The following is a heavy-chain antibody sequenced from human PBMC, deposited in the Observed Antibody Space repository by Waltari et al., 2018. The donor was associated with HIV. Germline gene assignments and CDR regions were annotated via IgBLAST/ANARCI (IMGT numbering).Heavy chain of an antibody. CDR2: IYYSLIT. J-gene: IGHJ6*02. Sequence: QLQLQESGPGLVKPPETLSLPGPAPGGSISSTRYYPGWIRHPPGKGLEWTGSIYYSLITYYNPSPKSRVTISVDTSKIQLSLKLSSVTAADTAVYYCARVADPSSGWYYDYYYGMDVWGQGTTVTVSS. D-gene: IGHD6-19*01. V-gene: IGHV4-39*07. CDR3: ARVADPSSGWYYDYYYGMDV. CDR1: GGSISSTRYY.